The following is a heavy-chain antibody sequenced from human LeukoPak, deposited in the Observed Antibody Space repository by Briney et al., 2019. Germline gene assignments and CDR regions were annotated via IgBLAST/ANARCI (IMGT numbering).Heavy chain of an antibody. Sequence: SETLSLTCTVSGGSVSSSSYYWGWIRQPPGKGLEWIGSISYSGTNYNNPSLKSRVTISIDTSKNQFSVKLTSVTAADTAMYYCARQFATASADTRGYFDFWGQGTVVTVSS. CDR2: ISYSGTN. J-gene: IGHJ4*02. CDR3: ARQFATASADTRGYFDF. CDR1: GGSVSSSSYY. V-gene: IGHV4-39*01. D-gene: IGHD2-2*01.